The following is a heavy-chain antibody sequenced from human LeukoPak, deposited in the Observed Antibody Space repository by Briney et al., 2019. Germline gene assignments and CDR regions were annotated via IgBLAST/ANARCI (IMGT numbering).Heavy chain of an antibody. CDR2: INHSGST. CDR3: ARGAPYYYDSSGYYPLGYGMDV. J-gene: IGHJ6*02. D-gene: IGHD3-22*01. CDR1: GGSIRNSSFY. Sequence: SETLSLTCAVSGGSIRNSSFYWGWIRQPPGKGLEWIGEINHSGSTNYNPSLKSRVTISVDTSKNQFSLKLSSVTAADTAVYYCARGAPYYYDSSGYYPLGYGMDVWGQGTTVTVSS. V-gene: IGHV4-39*07.